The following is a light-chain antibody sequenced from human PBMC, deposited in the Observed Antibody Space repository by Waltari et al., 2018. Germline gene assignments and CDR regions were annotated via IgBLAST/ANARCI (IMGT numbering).Light chain of an antibody. Sequence: QSALTPPASVSGSPGQSIPIPSTGTISAVGGYDYASWYQQHPGKAPTLIIYDVSNRPSGVSNRFSGSKSGNTASLTISGLQAEDEADYYCNSYTSSSTRVFGGGTKLTVL. CDR2: DVS. CDR3: NSYTSSSTRV. V-gene: IGLV2-14*03. CDR1: ISAVGGYDY. J-gene: IGLJ2*01.